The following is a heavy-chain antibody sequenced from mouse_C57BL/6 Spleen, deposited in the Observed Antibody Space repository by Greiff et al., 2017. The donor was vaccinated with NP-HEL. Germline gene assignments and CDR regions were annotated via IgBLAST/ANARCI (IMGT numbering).Heavy chain of an antibody. CDR3: ARQNYGLYAMDY. V-gene: IGHV5-9*01. CDR1: GFTFSSYT. CDR2: ISGGGGNT. D-gene: IGHD1-1*02. Sequence: EVKVEESGGGLVKPGGSLKLSCAASGFTFSSYTMSWVRQTPEKRLEWVATISGGGGNTYYPDSVKGRFTISRDNAKNTLYLQMSSLRSEDTALYYCARQNYGLYAMDYWGQGTSVTVSS. J-gene: IGHJ4*01.